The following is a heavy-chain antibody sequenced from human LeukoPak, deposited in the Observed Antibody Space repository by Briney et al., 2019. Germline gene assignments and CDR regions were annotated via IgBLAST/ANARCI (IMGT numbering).Heavy chain of an antibody. D-gene: IGHD2-2*01. CDR3: AKGGCSSTSCYFRY. CDR1: GFAFDDYG. Sequence: GGSLRLSCAASGFAFDDYGMSWVRQVPGKGLEWVSGLNWNGGSTGYADSVKGRFTISRDNAKNSLYLQMNSLRAEDMALYYCAKGGCSSTSCYFRYWGQGTLVTVSS. J-gene: IGHJ4*02. CDR2: LNWNGGST. V-gene: IGHV3-20*04.